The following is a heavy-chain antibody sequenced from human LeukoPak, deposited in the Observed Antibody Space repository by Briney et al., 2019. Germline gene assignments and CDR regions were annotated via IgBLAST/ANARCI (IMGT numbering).Heavy chain of an antibody. D-gene: IGHD3-9*01. Sequence: GASVKVSCKASGGTFSSYAISWVRQAPGQGLEWMGGIIPIFGTANYAQKFQGRVTITADESTSTAYMELSSLRSADTAVYYCARNGVLRYFDWQHFDYWGQGTLVTVSS. J-gene: IGHJ4*02. CDR1: GGTFSSYA. CDR2: IIPIFGTA. CDR3: ARNGVLRYFDWQHFDY. V-gene: IGHV1-69*13.